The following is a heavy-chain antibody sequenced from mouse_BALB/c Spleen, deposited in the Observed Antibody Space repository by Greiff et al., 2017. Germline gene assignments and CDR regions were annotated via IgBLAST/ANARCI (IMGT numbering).Heavy chain of an antibody. J-gene: IGHJ4*01. CDR1: GYNFTSYW. V-gene: IGHV1-55*01. CDR2: IYPGSGST. Sequence: VQVVEPGAELVKPGTSVKLSCKASGYNFTSYWINWVKLRPGQGLEWIGDIYPGSGSTNYNEKFKSKATLTVDTSSSTAYMQLSSLASEDSALYYCAREDDTTMDYWGQGTSVTVSS. D-gene: IGHD1-1*01. CDR3: AREDDTTMDY.